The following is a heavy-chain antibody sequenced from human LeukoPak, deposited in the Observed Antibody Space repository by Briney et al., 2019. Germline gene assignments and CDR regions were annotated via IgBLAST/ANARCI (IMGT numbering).Heavy chain of an antibody. CDR1: GYTFTSYD. CDR3: ARGEREYDYVWGSYQVWFDA. J-gene: IGHJ5*02. Sequence: ASVKVSCKASGYTFTSYDINWVRQATGQGLEWMGWMNPNSGNTGYAQKFQGRVPITRNTSISTAYMELSSLRSEDTAVYYCARGEREYDYVWGSYQVWFDAWGQGTLVTVSS. V-gene: IGHV1-8*03. CDR2: MNPNSGNT. D-gene: IGHD3-16*02.